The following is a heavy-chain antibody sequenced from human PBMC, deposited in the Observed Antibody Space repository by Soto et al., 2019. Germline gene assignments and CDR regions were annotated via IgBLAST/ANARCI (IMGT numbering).Heavy chain of an antibody. CDR2: ISGSGGST. CDR3: RSWGYCSSTSCYGVDY. V-gene: IGHV3-23*01. Sequence: GGSLRLSCAASGFTFSSYAMSWVRQAPGKGLEWVSAISGSGGSTYYADSVKGRFTISRDNSKNTLYLQMNSLRAEDTAVYYCRSWGYCSSTSCYGVDYWGQGTLVTVSS. CDR1: GFTFSSYA. D-gene: IGHD2-2*01. J-gene: IGHJ4*02.